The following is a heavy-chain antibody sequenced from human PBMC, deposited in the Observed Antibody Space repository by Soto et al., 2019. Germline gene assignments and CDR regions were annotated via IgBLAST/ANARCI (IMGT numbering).Heavy chain of an antibody. J-gene: IGHJ4*02. CDR3: ARRWGRTFDY. V-gene: IGHV4-59*08. Sequence: SETLSLTCTVSGASISDYYWSWIRQPPGKGLEWIGYIYYSGSTNYNPSLKSRVTISVDTSKNQFSLKLSSVTAADTAVYYCARRWGRTFDYWGQGTLVTVSS. CDR1: GASISDYY. CDR2: IYYSGST. D-gene: IGHD7-27*01.